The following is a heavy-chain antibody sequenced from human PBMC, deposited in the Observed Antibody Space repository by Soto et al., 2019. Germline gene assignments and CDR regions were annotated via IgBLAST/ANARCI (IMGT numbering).Heavy chain of an antibody. CDR2: IIPIFGTA. CDR1: GGTFSSYA. CDR3: ARDVLEVATSVVEDYYYGMDV. D-gene: IGHD5-12*01. Sequence: QVQLVQSGAEVKKPGSSVKVSCKASGGTFSSYAISWVRQAPGQGLEWMGGIIPIFGTANYAQKFQGRVTITADKSTSIAYMELSSLRSEDTAVYYCARDVLEVATSVVEDYYYGMDVWGQGTTVTVSS. V-gene: IGHV1-69*06. J-gene: IGHJ6*02.